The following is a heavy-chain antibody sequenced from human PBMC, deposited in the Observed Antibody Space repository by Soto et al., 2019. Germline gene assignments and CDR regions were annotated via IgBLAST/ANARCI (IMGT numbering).Heavy chain of an antibody. CDR3: ARGHHSMDV. V-gene: IGHV3-23*01. Sequence: SLRLSCAASGFTFSSYAMTWVRQAPGKGLEWVSATSGSGHGTYYADSVRGRFTITRDNSKNTVYLQMNSLRAEDTALYYCARGHHSMDVWGQGATVTVSS. CDR2: TSGSGHGT. CDR1: GFTFSSYA. J-gene: IGHJ6*02. D-gene: IGHD3-10*01.